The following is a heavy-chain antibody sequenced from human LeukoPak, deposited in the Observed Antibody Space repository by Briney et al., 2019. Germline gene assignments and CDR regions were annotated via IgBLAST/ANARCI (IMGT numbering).Heavy chain of an antibody. D-gene: IGHD6-19*01. V-gene: IGHV3-7*01. CDR1: GFSFSSYW. Sequence: PGGSLRLSCAASGFSFSSYWMSWVRQAPGKGLEWVANIQSDGSVQQYVDSVKGRLTISRDNAKNSLYLQMNSLRAEETAVYYCARIPRGSGWSFLAFWGQGTLVTVTS. CDR3: ARIPRGSGWSFLAF. J-gene: IGHJ4*02. CDR2: IQSDGSVQ.